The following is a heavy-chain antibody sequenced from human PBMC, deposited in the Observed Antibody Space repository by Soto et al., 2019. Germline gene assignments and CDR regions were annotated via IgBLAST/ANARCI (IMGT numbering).Heavy chain of an antibody. CDR1: SYGFTTYG. V-gene: IGHV1-18*01. Sequence: QVHLVQSGAEVKKPGASVKVSCKGSSYGFTTYGITWVRQAPGQGLEWMAWISAHNGNTNYAQKLQGRVTVTRDTSTSTAYMELRSLRSDATAVYYCARGRYGDYWGQGALVTVSS. CDR3: ARGRYGDY. CDR2: ISAHNGNT. D-gene: IGHD1-1*01. J-gene: IGHJ4*02.